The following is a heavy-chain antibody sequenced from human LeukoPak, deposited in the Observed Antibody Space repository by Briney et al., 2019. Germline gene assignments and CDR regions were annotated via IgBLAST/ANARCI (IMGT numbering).Heavy chain of an antibody. D-gene: IGHD3-22*01. CDR2: ISYDGSNK. J-gene: IGHJ4*02. CDR3: AKEGDYYDSSGYSDLDY. V-gene: IGHV3-30*18. CDR1: GFTFSSYG. Sequence: GRSLRLSCAASGFTFSSYGMHWVRQAPGKGLEWAAVISYDGSNKYYADSVKGRFTISRDNSKNTLYLQMNSLRAEDTAVYYCAKEGDYYDSSGYSDLDYWGQGTLVTVSS.